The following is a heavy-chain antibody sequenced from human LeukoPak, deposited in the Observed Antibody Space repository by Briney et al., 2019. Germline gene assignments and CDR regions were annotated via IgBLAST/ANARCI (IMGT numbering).Heavy chain of an antibody. CDR3: AKDGDSSGWYGTYYYYYGMDV. Sequence: GRSLRLSCAASGFTFSSYGMHWVRQAPGKGLEWVAVISYDGSNKYYADSVKGRFTISRDNSKNTLYLQMNSLRAEDTAVYYCAKDGDSSGWYGTYYYYYGMDVWGQGTTVTASS. CDR2: ISYDGSNK. J-gene: IGHJ6*02. V-gene: IGHV3-30*18. CDR1: GFTFSSYG. D-gene: IGHD6-19*01.